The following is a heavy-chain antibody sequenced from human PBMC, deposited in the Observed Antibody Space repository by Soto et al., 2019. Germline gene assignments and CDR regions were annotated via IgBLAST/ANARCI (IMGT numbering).Heavy chain of an antibody. J-gene: IGHJ6*02. D-gene: IGHD2-21*02. CDR3: ARGRGDSYCGDACYPFYYYYGMDV. V-gene: IGHV1-69*01. CDR1: GGTFSNSA. CDR2: IIPIFDSA. Sequence: QVQLVQSGAEVKKPGSSVKVSCKASGGTFSNSAINWVRQAPGQGLEWMGGIIPIFDSANYARKFQGRVRIAADESTSTAYMELSSLRSEDTAVYYCARGRGDSYCGDACYPFYYYYGMDVWGQGTTVTVSS.